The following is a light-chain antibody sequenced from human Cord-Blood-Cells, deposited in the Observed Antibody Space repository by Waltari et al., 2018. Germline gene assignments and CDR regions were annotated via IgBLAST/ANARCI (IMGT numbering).Light chain of an antibody. V-gene: IGLV3-1*01. CDR2: QDS. Sequence: SYELTQPPSVPVSPGQTSSITCSGATMGDKYACWYQQKPGQSPVLVIYQDSNRPSGIPERFSGSNSGNTATLTISGTQAMDEADYYCQAWDSSTVVFGGGTKLTVL. CDR1: TMGDKY. CDR3: QAWDSSTVV. J-gene: IGLJ2*01.